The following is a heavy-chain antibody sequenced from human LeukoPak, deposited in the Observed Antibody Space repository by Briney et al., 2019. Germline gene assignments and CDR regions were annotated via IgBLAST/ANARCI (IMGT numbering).Heavy chain of an antibody. D-gene: IGHD6-19*01. CDR2: INPSGGST. Sequence: ASVKVSCKASVYTFTSYYMHWVRQAPGQGLEWMGIINPSGGSTSYAQKFQGRVTMTRDTSTSTVYVELSSLRSEDTAVYYCARDNSSGWLDYWGQGTLVTVSS. CDR1: VYTFTSYY. J-gene: IGHJ4*02. CDR3: ARDNSSGWLDY. V-gene: IGHV1-46*01.